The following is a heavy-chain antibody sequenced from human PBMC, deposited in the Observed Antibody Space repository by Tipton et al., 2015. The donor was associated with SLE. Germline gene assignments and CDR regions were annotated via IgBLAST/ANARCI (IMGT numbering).Heavy chain of an antibody. Sequence: SLRLSCAASGFTFSDYYMSWVRQAPGKGLEWVANIKQDGSEKYYVDSVKGRFTISRDNAKNSLYLQMNSLRAEDTAVYYCARSLDFYYMDVWGKGTTVTVSS. CDR3: ARSLDFYYMDV. D-gene: IGHD1-1*01. V-gene: IGHV3-7*03. CDR1: GFTFSDYY. CDR2: IKQDGSEK. J-gene: IGHJ6*03.